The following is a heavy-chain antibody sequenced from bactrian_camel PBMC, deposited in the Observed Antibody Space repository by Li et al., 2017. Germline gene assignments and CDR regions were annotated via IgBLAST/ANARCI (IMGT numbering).Heavy chain of an antibody. V-gene: IGHV3S44*01. CDR2: FIDADGTI. CDR3: AVRLGGGRVSCTSGRYRDADFGR. Sequence: CAAGGITDPFYSMGWFRQPPGLGREGVAFIDADGTITYVNAVKGRFTISQDKRRSTVYLQMNNRAPEDTAVYYCAVRLGGGRVSCTSGRYRDADFGRWGQGTQVTVS. CDR1: GITDPFYS. J-gene: IGHJ4*01. D-gene: IGHD4*01.